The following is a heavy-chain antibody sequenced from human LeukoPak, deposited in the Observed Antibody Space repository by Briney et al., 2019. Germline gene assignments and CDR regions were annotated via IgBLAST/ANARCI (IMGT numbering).Heavy chain of an antibody. J-gene: IGHJ2*01. CDR2: ISYDGSNK. D-gene: IGHD6-19*01. V-gene: IGHV3-30*18. CDR3: AKASLTRQWLVRATWYFDL. CDR1: GFTFSSYG. Sequence: GGSLRLSCAASGFTFSSYGMHWVRQAPGKGLEWVAVISYDGSNKYYADSVKGRFTISRDNSKNTLYLQMNSLRAEDTAVYYCAKASLTRQWLVRATWYFDLWGRGTLVTVSS.